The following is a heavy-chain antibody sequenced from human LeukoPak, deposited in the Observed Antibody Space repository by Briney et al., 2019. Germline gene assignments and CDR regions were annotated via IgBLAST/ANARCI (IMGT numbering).Heavy chain of an antibody. D-gene: IGHD5-18*01. CDR3: AKDQGPTLYTYATWHNWFDP. V-gene: IGHV3-23*01. CDR2: ISGDGGTT. J-gene: IGHJ5*02. Sequence: ETLSLTCTVSGGSISSYYWSWVRQAPGKGLEWVSVISGDGGTTYYADSAKGRFTISRDNSKNTLYLQMSSLTAEDTAVYYCAKDQGPTLYTYATWHNWFDPWGQGTLVTVSS. CDR1: GGSISSYY.